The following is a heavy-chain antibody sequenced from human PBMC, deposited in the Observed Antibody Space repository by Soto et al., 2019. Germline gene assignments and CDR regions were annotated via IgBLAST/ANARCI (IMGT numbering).Heavy chain of an antibody. J-gene: IGHJ4*02. CDR1: GGTFSNYV. CDR2: IMPFFGTA. D-gene: IGHD2-21*02. CDR3: AKGPAPVTYYFAY. V-gene: IGHV1-69*06. Sequence: QVQLVQSGAEVKKPGSSVKVSCKASGGTFSNYVISWVRQAPGQALEWMGGIMPFFGTANYAQKFQDRVTITAEKSTSTAYMELSSLRSEETAVYYCAKGPAPVTYYFAYWGKGTLVTVSS.